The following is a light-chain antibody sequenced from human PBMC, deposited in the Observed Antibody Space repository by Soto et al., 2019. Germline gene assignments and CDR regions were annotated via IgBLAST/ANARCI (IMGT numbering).Light chain of an antibody. CDR3: HLYNTYSPT. Sequence: DIQLTQSPSTLSASVGDRVIITCRASQTIGTWLAWYQERPGKATRLLIYKASTLERGVPSRFSGSGSGTEFILTISSLQPEDFATYYCHLYNTYSPTLGQGTKLEI. CDR1: QTIGTW. CDR2: KAS. J-gene: IGKJ2*01. V-gene: IGKV1-5*03.